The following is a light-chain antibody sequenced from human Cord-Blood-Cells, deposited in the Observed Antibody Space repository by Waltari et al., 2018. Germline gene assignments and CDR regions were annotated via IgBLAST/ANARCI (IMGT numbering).Light chain of an antibody. J-gene: IGKJ5*01. CDR2: WAS. CDR1: QSVLYSSNNKNY. Sequence: DIMMTQSPDSLAVSLGERATINCKSSQSVLYSSNNKNYLAWYQQKPGHPPKLLIYWASTRESVVPDRFSGSGSGTDFTLTISSLQAEDVAVYYCQQYYSTPITFGQGTRLEIK. CDR3: QQYYSTPIT. V-gene: IGKV4-1*01.